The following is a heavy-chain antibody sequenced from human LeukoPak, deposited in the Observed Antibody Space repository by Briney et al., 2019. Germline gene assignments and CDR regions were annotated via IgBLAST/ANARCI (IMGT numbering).Heavy chain of an antibody. V-gene: IGHV1-18*01. CDR3: ARAYNYGDAGLPRD. D-gene: IGHD4-17*01. Sequence: ASVKVSCKASGYTFTSYGISWVRQAPGQGPEWMGWISTYSGNTNYAQKLQGRVTVTTDTSTSTAYMEVRSLRADDTAVYYCARAYNYGDAGLPRDWGQGTLVTVSS. CDR2: ISTYSGNT. CDR1: GYTFTSYG. J-gene: IGHJ4*02.